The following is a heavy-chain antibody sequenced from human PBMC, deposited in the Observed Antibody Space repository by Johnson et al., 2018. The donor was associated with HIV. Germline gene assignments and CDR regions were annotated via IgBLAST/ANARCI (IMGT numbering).Heavy chain of an antibody. V-gene: IGHV3-30*03. J-gene: IGHJ3*02. CDR1: GFTFSSYG. Sequence: QVQLVESGGGVVQPGRSLRLSCAASGFTFSSYGMHWVRQAPGQGLEWVAVISYDGSNKYYADSVKGRFTISRDNSKNTLYLQINSLRAEDTAVYYCARDREDPSDSYGAFDIWGQGTMVTVSS. D-gene: IGHD5-18*01. CDR2: ISYDGSNK. CDR3: ARDREDPSDSYGAFDI.